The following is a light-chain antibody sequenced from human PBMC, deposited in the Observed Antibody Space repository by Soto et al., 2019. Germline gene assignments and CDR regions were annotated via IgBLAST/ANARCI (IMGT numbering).Light chain of an antibody. V-gene: IGKV1-6*01. Sequence: AIQMTQSPSSLSASVGDRVTITCRASQGIRTDLGWYQQKPGKAPKLLIYAAYSLQSGVPSRFSGSGSGTDFTLTISSLQPEDFATYYCLQDYNYPLTFGQGTKVEIK. CDR1: QGIRTD. CDR3: LQDYNYPLT. J-gene: IGKJ1*01. CDR2: AAY.